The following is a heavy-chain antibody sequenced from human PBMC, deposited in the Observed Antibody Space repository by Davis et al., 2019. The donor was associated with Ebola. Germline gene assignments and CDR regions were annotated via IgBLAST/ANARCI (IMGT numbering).Heavy chain of an antibody. V-gene: IGHV3-48*02. J-gene: IGHJ6*04. CDR2: ISHTSSTI. CDR3: ARADYGSGSSYGMDV. CDR1: GFTFSSYS. Sequence: GESLKISCAASGFTFSSYSMNWVRQAPGKGLEWVSHISHTSSTIYYADSLKGRFTISRDNAKNSLYLQMNSLGDEDTAVYYCARADYGSGSSYGMDVWGKGTTVTVSS. D-gene: IGHD3-10*01.